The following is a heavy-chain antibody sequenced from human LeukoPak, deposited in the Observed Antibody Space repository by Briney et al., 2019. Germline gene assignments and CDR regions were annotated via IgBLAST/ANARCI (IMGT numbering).Heavy chain of an antibody. CDR3: AMMVRGADDAFDI. Sequence: SETLSLTCTVSGGSISSGSYYWSWIRQPAGKGLEWIGRIYTSGSTNYNPSLKSRVTMSVDTSKNQFSLKLSSVTAADTAVYYYAMMVRGADDAFDIWGQGTMVTVSS. J-gene: IGHJ3*02. CDR2: IYTSGST. CDR1: GGSISSGSYY. V-gene: IGHV4-61*02. D-gene: IGHD3-10*01.